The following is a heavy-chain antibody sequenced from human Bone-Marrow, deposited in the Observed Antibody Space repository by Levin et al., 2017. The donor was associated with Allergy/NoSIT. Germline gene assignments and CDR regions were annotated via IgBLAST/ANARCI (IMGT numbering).Heavy chain of an antibody. J-gene: IGHJ6*02. CDR1: GFTFTNYA. V-gene: IGHV3-23*01. Sequence: GESLKISCAASGFTFTNYAMSWVRQAPGKGLEWVSDIYGRGGNTYYADSVKGRFTISRDISKNTLYLQMNSLRAEDTAVYFCAKFTRASDFYHLYGMDVWGQGTAVSVSS. CDR2: IYGRGGNT. CDR3: AKFTRASDFYHLYGMDV.